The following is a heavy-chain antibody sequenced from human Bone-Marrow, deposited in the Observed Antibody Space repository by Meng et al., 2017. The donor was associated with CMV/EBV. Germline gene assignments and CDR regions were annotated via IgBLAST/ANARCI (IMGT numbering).Heavy chain of an antibody. CDR2: IYYSGST. D-gene: IGHD3-3*01. CDR1: SGYY. J-gene: IGHJ5*02. Sequence: SGYYWGWIRQPPGKGLEWIGSIYYSGSTYYNPSLKSRVTISVDTSKNQFSLKLSSVTAADTAVYYCARRDYDFWSGYYTGYNWFDPWGQGTLVTSPQ. CDR3: ARRDYDFWSGYYTGYNWFDP. V-gene: IGHV4-39*01.